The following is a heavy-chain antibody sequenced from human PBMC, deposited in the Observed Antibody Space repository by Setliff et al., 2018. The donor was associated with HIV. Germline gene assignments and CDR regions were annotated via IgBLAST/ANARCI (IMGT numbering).Heavy chain of an antibody. CDR3: ERVAHRLSGGIDY. V-gene: IGHV1-2*02. J-gene: IGHJ4*02. D-gene: IGHD2-15*01. CDR2: IHPSSGGT. Sequence: GASVKVSCKASGYTFTDYYMHWVRQAPGQGLEWMGWIHPSSGGTNYAQKFQGRITMTRDTSISPAYMELSRLRSDDTAVYYCERVAHRLSGGIDYRGQGTQVTVSS. CDR1: GYTFTDYY.